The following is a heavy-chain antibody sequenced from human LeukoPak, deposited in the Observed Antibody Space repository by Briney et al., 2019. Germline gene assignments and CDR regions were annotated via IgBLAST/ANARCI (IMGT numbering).Heavy chain of an antibody. CDR3: ASSGYDRGGYYFDY. CDR1: GGTFISYA. Sequence: ASVKVSCKASGGTFISYAISWVRQAPGQGLEWMGGIIPIFGTANYAQKFQGRVTITADESTSTAYMELSSLRSEDTAVYYCASSGYDRGGYYFDYWGQGTLVTVPS. V-gene: IGHV1-69*01. J-gene: IGHJ4*02. D-gene: IGHD5-12*01. CDR2: IIPIFGTA.